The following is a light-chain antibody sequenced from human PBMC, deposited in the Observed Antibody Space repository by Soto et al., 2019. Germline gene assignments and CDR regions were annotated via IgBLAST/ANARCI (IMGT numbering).Light chain of an antibody. J-gene: IGKJ1*01. V-gene: IGKV1-5*01. CDR1: QSIGSS. CDR2: DAS. Sequence: DIQVTQSPSTLSASVGDRVTITCRASQSIGSSLAWYQQKPGKAPKLLIFDASSLERGVPSRFSGSGSGTAFTLTIRSLQPDDFSTYYCQQYNGYSRTFGQGTKVEIK. CDR3: QQYNGYSRT.